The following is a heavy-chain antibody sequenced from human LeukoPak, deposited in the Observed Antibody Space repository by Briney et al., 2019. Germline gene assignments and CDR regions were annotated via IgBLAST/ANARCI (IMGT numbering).Heavy chain of an antibody. CDR2: IRNDGSDK. V-gene: IGHV3-30*02. Sequence: GGSLRLSCAASGFTFSSYGMYWVRQAPGKGLEWVAFIRNDGSDKYYAVSVKGRFTISRDNSKNTLYLQLNSLRAEDTALYYCTKDRAFGQFSWGHDYWGQGTLVTVSS. D-gene: IGHD3-10*01. CDR1: GFTFSSYG. J-gene: IGHJ4*02. CDR3: TKDRAFGQFSWGHDY.